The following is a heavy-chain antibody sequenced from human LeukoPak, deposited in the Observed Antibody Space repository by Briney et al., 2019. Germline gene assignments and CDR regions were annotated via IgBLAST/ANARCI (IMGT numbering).Heavy chain of an antibody. V-gene: IGHV4-34*01. CDR1: GGPFSGYY. Sequence: SETLSLTCAVYGGPFSGYYWSWIRQPPGKGLEWIGEINHSGSTNYNPSLKSRVTISVDTSKNQFSLKLSSVTAADTAVYYCARGLYYYDSSGYYPTAFDIWGQGTMVTVSS. D-gene: IGHD3-22*01. J-gene: IGHJ3*02. CDR2: INHSGST. CDR3: ARGLYYYDSSGYYPTAFDI.